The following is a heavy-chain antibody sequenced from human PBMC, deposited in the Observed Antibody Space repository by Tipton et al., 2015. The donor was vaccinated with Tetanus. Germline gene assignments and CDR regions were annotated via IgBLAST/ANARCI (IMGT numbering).Heavy chain of an antibody. D-gene: IGHD3-16*01. V-gene: IGHV4-30-4*01. CDR3: ARDHGITWGGMGYYYGMDV. J-gene: IGHJ6*02. CDR2: IYYSGST. Sequence: GEALSNGDYYWSWIRQPPGKGLESIGYIYYSGSTYYNPSLKSRVTISVDTSKNQFSLRLSSVTAAGTAVYYCARDHGITWGGMGYYYGMDVWGQGTTVTVSS. CDR1: GEALSNGDYY.